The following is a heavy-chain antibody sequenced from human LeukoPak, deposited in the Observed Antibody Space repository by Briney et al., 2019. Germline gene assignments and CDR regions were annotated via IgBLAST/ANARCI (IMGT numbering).Heavy chain of an antibody. J-gene: IGHJ4*02. CDR1: GFTFDDYA. CDR3: AKDNGARGGSYYGY. Sequence: GGSLRLSCAASGFTFDDYAMHWVRQAPGKGLEWVSVISSDGGSTYYADSVKGRFTISRDNSKNSLYLQMNSLIVEDTALYYCAKDNGARGGSYYGYWGQGTLVTVSS. CDR2: ISSDGGST. V-gene: IGHV3-43D*03. D-gene: IGHD1-26*01.